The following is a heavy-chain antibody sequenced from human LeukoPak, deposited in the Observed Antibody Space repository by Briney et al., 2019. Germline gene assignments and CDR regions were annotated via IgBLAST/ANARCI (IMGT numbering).Heavy chain of an antibody. D-gene: IGHD3-9*01. J-gene: IGHJ4*02. CDR3: ARVGTYYDILAGYYSTYFDY. CDR1: GFTFDDYG. V-gene: IGHV3-20*04. Sequence: AGGSLRLSCAASGFTFDDYGMSWVRQPPGKGLEWVSGINWNGGSTGYADSVKGRFTISRDNAKNSLYLQMNSLRAEDTALYYCARVGTYYDILAGYYSTYFDYWGQGTLVTVSS. CDR2: INWNGGST.